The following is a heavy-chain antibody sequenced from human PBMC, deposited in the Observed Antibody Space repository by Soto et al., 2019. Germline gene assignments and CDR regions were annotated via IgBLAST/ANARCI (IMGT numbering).Heavy chain of an antibody. D-gene: IGHD7-27*01. V-gene: IGHV1-24*01. J-gene: IGHJ4*02. Sequence: GASVKVSCKVSGNTLTELSMYWVRQAPGKGLEWMGGFDAEAGEKNYAQKFQERVTITKDMSTSTAYMELSSLRSEDTAVYYCAADGSLGTHYYFDYWGQGTLVTVSS. CDR1: GNTLTELS. CDR3: AADGSLGTHYYFDY. CDR2: FDAEAGEK.